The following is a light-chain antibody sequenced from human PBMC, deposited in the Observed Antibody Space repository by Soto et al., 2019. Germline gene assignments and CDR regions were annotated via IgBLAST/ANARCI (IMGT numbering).Light chain of an antibody. V-gene: IGLV1-40*01. J-gene: IGLJ3*02. CDR3: QAYDYSLTAFV. CDR2: GNR. CDR1: NSNLGAGYD. Sequence: QSVLTQPPSVSGVPGQRVTISCTGNNSNLGAGYDVHWYQQLPGAAPKLVVFGNRNRPSGVPERFSGSKSGTSASLAITGLQAEDEAEYYCQAYDYSLTAFVFGGGTQLTVL.